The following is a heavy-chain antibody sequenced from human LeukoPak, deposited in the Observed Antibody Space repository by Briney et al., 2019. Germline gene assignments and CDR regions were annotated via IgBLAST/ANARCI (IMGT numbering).Heavy chain of an antibody. V-gene: IGHV3-7*01. D-gene: IGHD4-17*01. J-gene: IGHJ4*02. Sequence: PGGALRLSCAASGFTFSSYWMSWVRQAPGKGLEWAANIKQDGSEKYYVDSVKGRFTISRDNAKTSLYLQMNSLRAVDTAVYYCARVSPNTVTTLRYFDYWGQGTLVTVSS. CDR1: GFTFSSYW. CDR2: IKQDGSEK. CDR3: ARVSPNTVTTLRYFDY.